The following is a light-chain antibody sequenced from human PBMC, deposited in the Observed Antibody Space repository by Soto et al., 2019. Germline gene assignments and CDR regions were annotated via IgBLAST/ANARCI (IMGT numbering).Light chain of an antibody. CDR1: DSLVYGDGNTY. Sequence: VVMTQSPLSLPVTLGQPASISCRSSDSLVYGDGNTYLNWFQQRPDQSPRRLIYKVFNRDSGVPDRFSGSGSGTDFTLKISRVEAEDVGVYYCMQGTQWPPTFGPGTKVDIK. CDR2: KVF. CDR3: MQGTQWPPT. V-gene: IGKV2-30*01. J-gene: IGKJ3*01.